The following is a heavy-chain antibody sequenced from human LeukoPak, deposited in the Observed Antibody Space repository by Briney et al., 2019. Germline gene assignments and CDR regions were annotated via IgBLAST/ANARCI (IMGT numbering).Heavy chain of an antibody. CDR1: GYTFTSYA. CDR2: INAGNGNT. Sequence: ASVKVSCTASGYTFTSYAMHWVRQAPGQRLEWMGWINAGNGNTKYSQKFQGRVTITRDTSASTAYMELSSLRSEDTAVYYCARDPGLYSNGWEYYFDSWGQGTLVTVSS. J-gene: IGHJ4*02. V-gene: IGHV1-3*01. CDR3: ARDPGLYSNGWEYYFDS. D-gene: IGHD6-19*01.